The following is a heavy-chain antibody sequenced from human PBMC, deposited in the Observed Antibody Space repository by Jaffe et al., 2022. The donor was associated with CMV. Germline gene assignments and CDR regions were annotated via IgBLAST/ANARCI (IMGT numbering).Heavy chain of an antibody. CDR2: INPNSDGT. CDR3: ARGYTTGWSYFDY. V-gene: IGHV1-2*02. CDR1: GYSFTGYY. J-gene: IGHJ4*02. D-gene: IGHD6-19*01. Sequence: QVQLFQSGTEVKKPGASVKVSCKAFGYSFTGYYIHWVRQAPGQGLEWMGWINPNSDGTRYAQNFRGRVTMTRDTSISTAYMVLSSLRSDDTAMYYCARGYTTGWSYFDYWGQGTLVTVSS.